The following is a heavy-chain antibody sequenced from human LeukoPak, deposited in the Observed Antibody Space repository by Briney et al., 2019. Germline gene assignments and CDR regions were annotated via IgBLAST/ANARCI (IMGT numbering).Heavy chain of an antibody. D-gene: IGHD3-3*01. CDR2: IIPIFGTA. Sequence: SVKVSCKASGGTFSSYAISWVRQAPRQGLEWMGRIIPIFGTANYAQKFHGRVTITTDETTSTAYMELSSLRSADTAVYYCAREKTYDFWSGHLPAGLGGDYYYMDVWGKGTTVTVSS. CDR3: AREKTYDFWSGHLPAGLGGDYYYMDV. V-gene: IGHV1-69*05. J-gene: IGHJ6*03. CDR1: GGTFSSYA.